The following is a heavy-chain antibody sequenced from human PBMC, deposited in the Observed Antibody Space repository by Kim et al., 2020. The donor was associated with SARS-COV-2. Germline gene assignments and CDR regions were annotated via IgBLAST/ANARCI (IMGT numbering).Heavy chain of an antibody. D-gene: IGHD3-10*01. V-gene: IGHV4-59*13. CDR3: ARDRVDSDYYGSGSYFRATYGMDV. Sequence: SETLSLTCTVSGGSISSYYWSWIRQPPGKGLEWIGYIYYSGSTNYNPSLKSRVTISVDTSKNQFSLKLSSVTAADTAVYYCARDRVDSDYYGSGSYFRATYGMDVWGQGTTVTVSS. J-gene: IGHJ6*02. CDR1: GGSISSYY. CDR2: IYYSGST.